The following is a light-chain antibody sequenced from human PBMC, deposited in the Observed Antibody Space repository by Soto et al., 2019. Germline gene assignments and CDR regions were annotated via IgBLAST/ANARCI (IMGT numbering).Light chain of an antibody. Sequence: EIVLTQSPATLSLSPGERATLSCRASQSVSDYLAWYQQKPGQAPRLLIYDASNRATDIPARFSGGGSGTDFTLTINSLEPEDFAVYYCQQRSSWPRTFGQGTKVEVK. J-gene: IGKJ1*01. CDR3: QQRSSWPRT. CDR1: QSVSDY. CDR2: DAS. V-gene: IGKV3-11*01.